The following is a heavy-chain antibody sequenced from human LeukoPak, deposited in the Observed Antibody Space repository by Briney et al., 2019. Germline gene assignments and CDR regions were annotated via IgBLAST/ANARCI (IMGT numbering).Heavy chain of an antibody. CDR1: GGSIDSTSYF. CDR3: ARGPYSSSPGYYYYYMDV. D-gene: IGHD6-6*01. V-gene: IGHV4-39*07. CDR2: IYYTGDA. J-gene: IGHJ6*03. Sequence: PSETLSLTCSVSGGSIDSTSYFWGWVRQPPGKGLEWIGSIYYTGDAYYNPSLKSRVTISIDTSKNQLSLKLTSVTAADTAVYYCARGPYSSSPGYYYYYMDVWGKGTTVTVSS.